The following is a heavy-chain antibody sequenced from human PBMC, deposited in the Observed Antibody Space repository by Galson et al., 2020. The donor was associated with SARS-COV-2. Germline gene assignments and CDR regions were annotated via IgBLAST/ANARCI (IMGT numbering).Heavy chain of an antibody. CDR3: ARDWDSSSWRTGGCDY. CDR1: GFAFSNYW. J-gene: IGHJ4*02. Sequence: GGSMRLSSAASGFAFSNYWMHWVRQAPGKGLVWVSRIKSDGSIISYADSVKGRFTISRDNAKNTLYLQMNSLRAEDTAVYYCARDWDSSSWRTGGCDYWGQGTLVTVSS. CDR2: IKSDGSII. V-gene: IGHV3-74*01. D-gene: IGHD6-13*01.